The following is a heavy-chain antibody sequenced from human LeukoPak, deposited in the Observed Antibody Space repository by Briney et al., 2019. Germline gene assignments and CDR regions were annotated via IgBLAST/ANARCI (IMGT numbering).Heavy chain of an antibody. Sequence: SETLSLTCTVSGGSINSYYWSWIRQPPGKGLEWIGYIYYSGSTNYNPSLKSRVTISVDTSKNQFSLKLSSVTAADTAVYYCARHKAYCGGDCYPAYFQHWGQGTLVTVSS. J-gene: IGHJ1*01. CDR1: GGSINSYY. V-gene: IGHV4-59*08. CDR3: ARHKAYCGGDCYPAYFQH. D-gene: IGHD2-21*02. CDR2: IYYSGST.